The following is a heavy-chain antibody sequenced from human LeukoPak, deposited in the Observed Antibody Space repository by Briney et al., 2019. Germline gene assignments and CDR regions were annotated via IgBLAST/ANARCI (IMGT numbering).Heavy chain of an antibody. J-gene: IGHJ4*02. CDR2: IYTSGST. D-gene: IGHD3-9*01. Sequence: PSETLSLTCTVSGGSISSGSYYWSWIRQPAGKGLEWIGRIYTSGSTNYNPSLKSRVTISVDTSKNQFSLKLSSVTAADTAVYYCARHLRYFDSTYDYWGQGTLVTVSS. V-gene: IGHV4-61*02. CDR1: GGSISSGSYY. CDR3: ARHLRYFDSTYDY.